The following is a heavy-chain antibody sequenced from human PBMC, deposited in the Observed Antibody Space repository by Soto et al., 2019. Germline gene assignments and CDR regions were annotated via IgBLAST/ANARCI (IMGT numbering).Heavy chain of an antibody. J-gene: IGHJ5*02. V-gene: IGHV1-18*01. CDR1: GYIFTSYG. Sequence: QVQLVQSGAEVKKPGASVKVSCKASGYIFTSYGISWVRQAPGQGLEWMGWISAYNGNTNYAQKLQGRVTMTTDTSTSTAYMELRSLRSDDTAVYYCAREDSSSWYTWRGWFDPWGQGTLVTVSS. CDR2: ISAYNGNT. D-gene: IGHD6-13*01. CDR3: AREDSSSWYTWRGWFDP.